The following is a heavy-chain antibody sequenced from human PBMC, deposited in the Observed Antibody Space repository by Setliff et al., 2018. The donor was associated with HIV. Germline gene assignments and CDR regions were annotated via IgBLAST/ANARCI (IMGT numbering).Heavy chain of an antibody. J-gene: IGHJ5*02. D-gene: IGHD3-10*01. CDR3: AKDRRYYYGSGSYAAET. V-gene: IGHV3-23*01. CDR2: ISGSGIGS. Sequence: PGGSLRLSCAASGFTVSSNYMSWVRQAPGKGLEWVSAISGSGIGSYYPDSVKGRFTISRDNSKNTLFLQMNSLRAEDTAVYYCAKDRRYYYGSGSYAAETWGQGTLVTVSS. CDR1: GFTVSSNY.